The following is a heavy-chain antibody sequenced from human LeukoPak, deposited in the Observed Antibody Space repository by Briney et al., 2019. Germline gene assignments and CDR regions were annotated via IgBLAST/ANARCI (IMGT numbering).Heavy chain of an antibody. Sequence: PGRSLRLSCVASGLTFNNYGMHWVRQAPGKGLEWVAVISYDGSNKYYADSVQDRFTISRDNSKNTLYLQMNSLRVEDTAVYYCTKGVLGGTQSVSAGLDSWGQGTLVTVSS. D-gene: IGHD3-16*01. CDR2: ISYDGSNK. CDR1: GLTFNNYG. V-gene: IGHV3-30*18. CDR3: TKGVLGGTQSVSAGLDS. J-gene: IGHJ4*02.